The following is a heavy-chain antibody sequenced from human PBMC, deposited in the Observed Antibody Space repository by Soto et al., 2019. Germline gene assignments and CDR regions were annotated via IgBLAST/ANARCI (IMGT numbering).Heavy chain of an antibody. V-gene: IGHV4-39*02. Sequence: SETLSLTCTVSGGSISSSSYCWGWIRQPPGKGLEWIGSIYYSGSTYYNPSLKSRVTISVDTSKNQFSLKLSSVTAADTAVYYCAREAKLVWSGYSYYGGTFYYYYGMDVWGQGTTVTVSS. CDR3: AREAKLVWSGYSYYGGTFYYYYGMDV. D-gene: IGHD3-3*01. CDR1: GGSISSSSYC. CDR2: IYYSGST. J-gene: IGHJ6*02.